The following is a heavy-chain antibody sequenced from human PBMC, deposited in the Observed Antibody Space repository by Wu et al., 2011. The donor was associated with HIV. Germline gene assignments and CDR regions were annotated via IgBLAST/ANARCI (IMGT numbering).Heavy chain of an antibody. CDR2: IIPMFGTT. J-gene: IGHJ5*02. D-gene: IGHD3-10*01. CDR1: GGTFSSYG. CDR3: ARVMGSGSCYKGLVPTP. V-gene: IGHV1-69*05. Sequence: QVQLVQSGAEVKKPGSSVKVSCKASGGTFSSYGISWVRQAPGQGLEWMGGIIPMFGTTNYAQKFQGRVTITTDDFTNTAYMELSSLRSEDTAVYYCARVMGSGSCYKGLVPTPWGQGTLVTVSS.